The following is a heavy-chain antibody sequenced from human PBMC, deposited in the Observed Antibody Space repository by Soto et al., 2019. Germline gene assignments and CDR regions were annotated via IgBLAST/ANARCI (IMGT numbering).Heavy chain of an antibody. Sequence: EGHLVESGGALAQPGGSLRLSCAASGFTFRTYWMSWVRQAPGKGLEWVANINEDGSETYYVDSVKGRFTMSRDNAKNSLLRQMNSLRAEDTALYYCARGGGIGTVDYWGQGTLVTVSS. V-gene: IGHV3-7*05. CDR1: GFTFRTYW. CDR2: INEDGSET. J-gene: IGHJ4*02. CDR3: ARGGGIGTVDY. D-gene: IGHD2-8*02.